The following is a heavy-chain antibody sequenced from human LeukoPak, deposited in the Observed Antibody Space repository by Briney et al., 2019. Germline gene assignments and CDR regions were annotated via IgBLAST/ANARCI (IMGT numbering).Heavy chain of an antibody. Sequence: GGSLRLSCAASGFTFSNYGMHWVRQAPGKGLEWVAVTSYDESNKYYADSVRGRFTISRDNAKETLYLQMTSLRVEDTAVYSCASLLTPYHGSGGGGMDVWGQGTTVTVSS. V-gene: IGHV3-30*03. CDR2: TSYDESNK. J-gene: IGHJ6*02. D-gene: IGHD3-10*01. CDR3: ASLLTPYHGSGGGGMDV. CDR1: GFTFSNYG.